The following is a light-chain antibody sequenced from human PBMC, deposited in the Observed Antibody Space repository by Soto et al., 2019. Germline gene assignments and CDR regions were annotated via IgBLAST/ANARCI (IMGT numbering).Light chain of an antibody. CDR3: CSYAGSDTML. V-gene: IGLV2-23*01. Sequence: QSVLTQPPSASGSPGQSVTISCTGTSSDVGSYNLVSWFQQHPGEAPKLIIYEGTRRPSGVSNRFSGSKSGNMASLTIFGLQAEDEAHYYCCSYAGSDTMLFGGGTKLTVL. CDR2: EGT. J-gene: IGLJ2*01. CDR1: SSDVGSYNL.